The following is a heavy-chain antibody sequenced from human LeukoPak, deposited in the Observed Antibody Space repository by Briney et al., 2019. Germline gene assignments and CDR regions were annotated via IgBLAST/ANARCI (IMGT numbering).Heavy chain of an antibody. CDR3: ARDHHVGATFDY. CDR1: GFTFSSYS. CDR2: ISSSSSYI. Sequence: GGSLRLSCAASGFTFSSYSMNWVRQAPGKGLEWVSSISSSSSYIYYADSVKGRFTISRDNAKNSLYLQMNSLRAEDTAVYYCARDHHVGATFDYWGPGTLVTVSS. V-gene: IGHV3-21*01. D-gene: IGHD1-26*01. J-gene: IGHJ4*02.